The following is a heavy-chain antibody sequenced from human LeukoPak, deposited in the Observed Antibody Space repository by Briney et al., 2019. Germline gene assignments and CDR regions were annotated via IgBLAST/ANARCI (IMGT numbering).Heavy chain of an antibody. D-gene: IGHD6-19*01. Sequence: PGGSLRLSCAASGFTFNSDAMTWVRQGPGKGLEWVSSISDSGGTTYYADSVKGRFTISRDNSKNTVYLQMNSLRAEDTALYYCAKGLGFLPQFDYWGQGTLVAVSS. V-gene: IGHV3-23*01. CDR2: ISDSGGTT. J-gene: IGHJ4*02. CDR1: GFTFNSDA. CDR3: AKGLGFLPQFDY.